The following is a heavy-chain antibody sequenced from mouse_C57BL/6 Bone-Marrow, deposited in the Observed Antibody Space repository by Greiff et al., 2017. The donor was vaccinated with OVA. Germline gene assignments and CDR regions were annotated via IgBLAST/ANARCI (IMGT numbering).Heavy chain of an antibody. Sequence: QVQLQQPGAELVKPGASVKLSCKASGYTFTSYWMHWVKQRPGQGLEWIGMIHPNSGSTNYNEKFKSKATLTVDKSSSTAYMQLSSLTSEDSAVYYCANIHFERWYFDVWGTGTTVTVSS. J-gene: IGHJ1*03. CDR3: ANIHFERWYFDV. CDR1: GYTFTSYW. V-gene: IGHV1-64*01. CDR2: IHPNSGST.